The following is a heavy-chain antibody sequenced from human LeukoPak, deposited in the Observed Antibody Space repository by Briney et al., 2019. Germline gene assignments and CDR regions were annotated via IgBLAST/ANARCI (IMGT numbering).Heavy chain of an antibody. D-gene: IGHD3-22*01. CDR3: AKDRSGYYYCGYDY. CDR1: GFTLSSYA. Sequence: GGSLRLSCAASGFTLSSYAMHWVRQAPGKGLEWVAVISYDGSNKYYADSVKGRFTISRDNSKNTLYLQMNSLRAEDTAVYYCAKDRSGYYYCGYDYWGQGTLVTVSS. J-gene: IGHJ4*02. V-gene: IGHV3-30-3*01. CDR2: ISYDGSNK.